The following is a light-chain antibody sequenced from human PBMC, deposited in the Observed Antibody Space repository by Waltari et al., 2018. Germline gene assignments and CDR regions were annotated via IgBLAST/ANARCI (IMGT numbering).Light chain of an antibody. V-gene: IGKV3-11*01. CDR3: QQRSTWPPT. Sequence: EHVLTQSPGTLSLSPGERATLSCRASQSVSSDLAWYQQKPGQAPRLLIYDASHRATGIPARFSGSGFGTDFTLTITSLEPEDFAVYYCQQRSTWPPTFGQGTRLEIK. J-gene: IGKJ5*01. CDR2: DAS. CDR1: QSVSSD.